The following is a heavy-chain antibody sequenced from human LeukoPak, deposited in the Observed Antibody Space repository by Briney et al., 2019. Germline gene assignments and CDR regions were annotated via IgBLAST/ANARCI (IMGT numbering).Heavy chain of an antibody. CDR2: SYYNGRT. Sequence: SETPSLTCAVSGGSISSYYWSLIRQSPGRGLEYIGHSYYNGRTDYNPSLKSRVTISVDTSRNQFSLKLNSVTAADTAVYFCARWYCSRGTCYYLGYWGQGTLVTVSS. J-gene: IGHJ4*02. CDR3: ARWYCSRGTCYYLGY. V-gene: IGHV4-59*01. CDR1: GGSISSYY. D-gene: IGHD2-2*01.